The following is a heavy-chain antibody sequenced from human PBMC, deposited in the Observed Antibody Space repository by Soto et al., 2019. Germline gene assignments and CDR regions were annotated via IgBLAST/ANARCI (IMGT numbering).Heavy chain of an antibody. D-gene: IGHD6-19*01. J-gene: IGHJ4*02. CDR3: TRDPAPIGWYDY. CDR1: GFTFSNFW. Sequence: GSLRLSCAASGFTFSNFWMHWVRQAPGKGLVWVSRINSDGSSTMYRDSVKGRFTIFRDNAKNTLFLQMNSLRAEDTAVYYCTRDPAPIGWYDYWGQGTLVTVS. CDR2: INSDGSST. V-gene: IGHV3-74*03.